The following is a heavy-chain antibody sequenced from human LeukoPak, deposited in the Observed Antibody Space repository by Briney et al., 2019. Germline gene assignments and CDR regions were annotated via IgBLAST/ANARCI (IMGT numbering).Heavy chain of an antibody. D-gene: IGHD6-19*01. CDR2: IYGGGSGTT. CDR3: AKHLPVAGAWDIDY. Sequence: GGSLRLSCVASGFTFSKYTLSWIRQPPGKGLEGVAGIYGGGSGTTFYAESVRGRFTISRDNSRTTLDLQMNSLSDDATAVYYCAKHLPVAGAWDIDYWGQGPMITVSS. J-gene: IGHJ4*02. CDR1: GFTFSKYT. V-gene: IGHV3-23*01.